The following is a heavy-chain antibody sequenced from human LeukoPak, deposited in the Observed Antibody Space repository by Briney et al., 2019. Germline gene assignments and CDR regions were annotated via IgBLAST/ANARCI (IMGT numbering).Heavy chain of an antibody. CDR2: IIPIFGIA. J-gene: IGHJ4*02. V-gene: IGHV1-69*04. Sequence: SVKVSCKASGGTFSSYAISWVRQAPGQGLERMGRIIPIFGIANYAQKFQGRVTITADKSTSTAYMELSSLRSEDTAVYYCASSLNHSYCGGDCYLIWGQGTLVTVSS. CDR3: ASSLNHSYCGGDCYLI. D-gene: IGHD2-21*02. CDR1: GGTFSSYA.